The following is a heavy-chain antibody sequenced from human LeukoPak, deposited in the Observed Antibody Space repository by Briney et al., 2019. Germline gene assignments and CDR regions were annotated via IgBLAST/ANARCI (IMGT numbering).Heavy chain of an antibody. Sequence: GGSLRLSCAASGFTFSSYSMNWVRQAPGKGLEWVSSISSGSVYIYYADSLKGRFTISRDNARNSLYLQMNSLRAEDTAVYYCARAPSSGQPNYFDYWGQGTLVTVSS. D-gene: IGHD6-19*01. CDR2: ISSGSVYI. CDR1: GFTFSSYS. CDR3: ARAPSSGQPNYFDY. J-gene: IGHJ4*02. V-gene: IGHV3-21*01.